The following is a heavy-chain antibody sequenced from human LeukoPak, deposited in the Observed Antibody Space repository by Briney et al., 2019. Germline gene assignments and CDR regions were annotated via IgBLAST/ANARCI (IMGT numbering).Heavy chain of an antibody. CDR2: ISGNGGTT. CDR3: AKGRTGYIPDS. D-gene: IGHD6-13*01. J-gene: IGHJ4*02. CDR1: GCGFSSYT. Sequence: GWSLRLPCAASGCGFSSYTMTWVRQAPAKGVEGVSVISGNGGTTYYADSVKGRFTISRDNSKNTLYLQMNSLTAEDTAVYYCAKGRTGYIPDSWGQGTLVTVSS. V-gene: IGHV3-23*01.